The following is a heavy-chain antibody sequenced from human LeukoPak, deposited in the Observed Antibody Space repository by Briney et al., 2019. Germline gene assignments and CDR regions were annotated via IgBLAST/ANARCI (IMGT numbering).Heavy chain of an antibody. D-gene: IGHD6-13*01. CDR1: GFTFSSYA. CDR2: ISGSGGST. Sequence: GGSLRLSCAASGFTFSSYAMSWVRQAPGKGLEWVSAISGSGGSTYYADSVKGRFTISRDSSKNTLYLQMNSLRAEDTAVYYCAKEEQQLVHYYYYYMDVWGKGTTVTVSS. J-gene: IGHJ6*03. CDR3: AKEEQQLVHYYYYYMDV. V-gene: IGHV3-23*01.